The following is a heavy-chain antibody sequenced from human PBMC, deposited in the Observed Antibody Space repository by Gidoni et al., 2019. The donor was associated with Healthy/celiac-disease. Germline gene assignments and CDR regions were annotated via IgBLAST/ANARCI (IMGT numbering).Heavy chain of an antibody. CDR3: AKGAGELLLWGWFDP. CDR2: IRWDSGSI. Sequence: EVQLVESVGGWVQPGRSLRLSCAASGVTFDDYAMHWVRQAPGKGLEWVSSIRWDSGSIGYADSVKGRFTISRDIAKYSLDLQMISLRAEDTALYYCAKGAGELLLWGWFDPWGQGTLVTVSS. D-gene: IGHD1-26*01. J-gene: IGHJ5*02. V-gene: IGHV3-9*01. CDR1: GVTFDDYA.